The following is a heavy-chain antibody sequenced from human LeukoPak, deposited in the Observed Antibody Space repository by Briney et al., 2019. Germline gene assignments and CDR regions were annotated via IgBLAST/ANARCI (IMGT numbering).Heavy chain of an antibody. Sequence: SETLSLTCTVSGGSISSGGYYWSWIRQHPGKGLEWIGYIYYSGSTNYNPSLKSRVTISVDTSKNQFSLKLSSVTAADTAVYYCARHLLYYDILTEVGAFDIWGQGTMVTVSS. V-gene: IGHV4-61*08. CDR3: ARHLLYYDILTEVGAFDI. CDR2: IYYSGST. D-gene: IGHD3-9*01. CDR1: GGSISSGGYY. J-gene: IGHJ3*02.